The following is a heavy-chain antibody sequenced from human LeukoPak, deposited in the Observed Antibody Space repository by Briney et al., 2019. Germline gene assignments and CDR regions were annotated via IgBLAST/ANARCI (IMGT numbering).Heavy chain of an antibody. D-gene: IGHD3-10*01. Sequence: GGSLRLSCAASGFTFSSYAMSWVRQAPGKGLEWVSAISGSGGSTYYADSVKGRFTISRDNSKNTLYLQMNSLRAEDTAVYYCAKDQLLWFGELLPTDWFDPWGQGTLVTVSS. V-gene: IGHV3-23*01. CDR2: ISGSGGST. J-gene: IGHJ5*02. CDR1: GFTFSSYA. CDR3: AKDQLLWFGELLPTDWFDP.